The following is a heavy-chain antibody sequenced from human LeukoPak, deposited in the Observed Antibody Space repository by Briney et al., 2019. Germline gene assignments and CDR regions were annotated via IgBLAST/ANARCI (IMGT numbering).Heavy chain of an antibody. D-gene: IGHD6-19*01. V-gene: IGHV3-48*01. CDR2: ISGGSTTI. CDR1: GFTFSTYS. J-gene: IGHJ4*02. CDR3: AKPVPRDSSGWAEGFDY. Sequence: GGSLRLSCAASGFTFSTYSMNWVRQAPGKGLEWVSYISGGSTTIYYADSVKGRFTISRDNSKNTLYLQMNSLRAEDTAVYYCAKPVPRDSSGWAEGFDYWGQGTLVTVSS.